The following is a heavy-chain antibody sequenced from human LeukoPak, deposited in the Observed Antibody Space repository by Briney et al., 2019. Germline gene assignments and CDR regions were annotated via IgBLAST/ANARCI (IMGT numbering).Heavy chain of an antibody. V-gene: IGHV3-33*01. CDR2: IWYDGSNK. J-gene: IGHJ4*02. CDR1: GFTFSSYG. Sequence: SGGSLRLSCAASGFTFSSYGMHWVRQAPGKGLEWVAVIWYDGSNKYYADSVKGRFTISRDNSKNTLYLQMNSLRGEDTAVYYCARDMYYDILTGYADFDYWGQGTLVTVSS. D-gene: IGHD3-9*01. CDR3: ARDMYYDILTGYADFDY.